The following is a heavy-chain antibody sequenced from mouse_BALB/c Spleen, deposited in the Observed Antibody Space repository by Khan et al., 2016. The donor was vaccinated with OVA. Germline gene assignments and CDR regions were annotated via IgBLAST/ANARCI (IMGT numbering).Heavy chain of an antibody. CDR2: INPSNGYT. D-gene: IGHD2-14*01. CDR3: VRDGAYHRNDGWFAY. CDR1: GYTFTSYT. V-gene: IGHV1-4*01. J-gene: IGHJ3*01. Sequence: QDQLQQSGAELARPGASVKMSCKASGYTFTSYTIHWIKKRPGQGLEWIGYINPSNGYTNYNQKFKDKATLNTDKSSTTAYLQLSSLTSDDSAVYNCVRDGAYHRNDGWFAYWGQGTLVTVSA.